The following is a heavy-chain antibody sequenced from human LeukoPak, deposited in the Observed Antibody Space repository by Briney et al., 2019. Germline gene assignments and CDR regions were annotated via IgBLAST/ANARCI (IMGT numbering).Heavy chain of an antibody. CDR1: GFPFSSHG. V-gene: IGHV3-30*03. D-gene: IGHD6-13*01. J-gene: IGHJ4*02. Sequence: GSLRLSCAASGFPFSSHGMHWGRRAPGKGLEGVTFISYDGSNKYYADSVKGRFTISRDNSKNTLFLQMNSLRAEDTAVYYCASQHTAATAFDYWGQGTLVTVSS. CDR3: ASQHTAATAFDY. CDR2: ISYDGSNK.